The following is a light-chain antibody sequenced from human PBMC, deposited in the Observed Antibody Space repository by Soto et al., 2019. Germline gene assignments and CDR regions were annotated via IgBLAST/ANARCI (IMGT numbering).Light chain of an antibody. CDR2: AAS. CDR3: QQSYSTPIT. V-gene: IGKV1-39*01. J-gene: IGKJ4*01. Sequence: DIQMTQSPSSLSASVGDRVTITCRASQSISSYLNWSQQKPGKAPKLLIYAASSLQSGVPSRFSGSGSGTDFTLTISSLQPEDFATYYCQQSYSTPITFGGGTKVEIK. CDR1: QSISSY.